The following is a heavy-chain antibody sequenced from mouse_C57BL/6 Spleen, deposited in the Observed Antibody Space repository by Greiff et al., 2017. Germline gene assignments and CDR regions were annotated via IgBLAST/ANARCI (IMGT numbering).Heavy chain of an antibody. Sequence: EVMLVESGGGLVKPGGSLKLSCAASGFTFSDYGMHWVRQAPEKGLEWVAYISSGSSTIYYADTVKGRFTISRDKAKNTLFLQMTSLRSEDTAVYYCARDSNYGDWYFDVWGTGTTVTVSS. V-gene: IGHV5-17*01. CDR2: ISSGSSTI. J-gene: IGHJ1*03. CDR1: GFTFSDYG. CDR3: ARDSNYGDWYFDV. D-gene: IGHD2-5*01.